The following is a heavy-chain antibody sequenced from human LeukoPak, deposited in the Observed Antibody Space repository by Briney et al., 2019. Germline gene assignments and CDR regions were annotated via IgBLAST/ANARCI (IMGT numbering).Heavy chain of an antibody. Sequence: GGSLSLSCAASGFTFSSYAMSWVRQAPGKGLEWVSAISGSGGSTYYADSVKGRFTISRDNSKNTLYLQMNSLRAEDTAVYYCAKAPYYYDSSGYYSWGQGTLVTVSS. CDR2: ISGSGGST. D-gene: IGHD3-22*01. J-gene: IGHJ4*02. CDR3: AKAPYYYDSSGYYS. V-gene: IGHV3-23*01. CDR1: GFTFSSYA.